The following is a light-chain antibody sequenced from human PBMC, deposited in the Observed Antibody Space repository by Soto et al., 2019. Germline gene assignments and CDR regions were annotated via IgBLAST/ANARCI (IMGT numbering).Light chain of an antibody. CDR1: QSVSGY. J-gene: IGKJ1*01. CDR3: LQHYSWPWT. V-gene: IGKV3-15*01. CDR2: RIF. Sequence: EIVTTQSPCTVSVFPGETVTLSCRASQSVSGYLDWFHQKPGQAPRLVLLRIFTRAIGVPARFSGSGSETEFTLTISGLQSEDSGVYYCLQHYSWPWTFGEGTKVDI.